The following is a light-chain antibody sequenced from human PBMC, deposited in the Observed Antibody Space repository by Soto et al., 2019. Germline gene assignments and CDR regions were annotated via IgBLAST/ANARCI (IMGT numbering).Light chain of an antibody. V-gene: IGLV2-8*01. Sequence: QSVLTQPPSASGSPGQSVTISCTGTSSDIGGYNFVSWYQQHPGKAPKLMIYEVTKRPSGVPDRFSGSKSGNTASLTVSGLQAEDEADYYCNSYSGGNTYVLFGGGTKLTVL. CDR2: EVT. J-gene: IGLJ2*01. CDR3: NSYSGGNTYVL. CDR1: SSDIGGYNF.